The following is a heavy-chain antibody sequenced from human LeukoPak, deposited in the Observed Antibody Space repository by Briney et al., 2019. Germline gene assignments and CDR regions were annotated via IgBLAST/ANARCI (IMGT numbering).Heavy chain of an antibody. CDR1: GGSISNYY. CDR3: ARGGYYGSGNDFRFDP. V-gene: IGHV4-59*01. Sequence: SETLSLTCTVSGGSISNYYWSWIRQPAGKGLECIGYIHYTGSTNYNPSLKSRVTISVETSKNQFSLKLKSVTAADTAVYYCARGGYYGSGNDFRFDPWGQGTLVTVSS. D-gene: IGHD3-10*01. CDR2: IHYTGST. J-gene: IGHJ5*02.